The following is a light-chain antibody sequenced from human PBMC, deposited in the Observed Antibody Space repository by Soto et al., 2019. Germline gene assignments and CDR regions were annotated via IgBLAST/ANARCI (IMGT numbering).Light chain of an antibody. Sequence: EIVMTQSPGTLSVSPGERATLSCRASQSVSSNLAWYQQKPGQAPRLLIYGASTRATGIPARFSGSRSGTEFTLTISSLQSEDFAVYYCQQYNNWPRTFGQGTKVDI. J-gene: IGKJ1*01. CDR1: QSVSSN. CDR2: GAS. CDR3: QQYNNWPRT. V-gene: IGKV3-15*01.